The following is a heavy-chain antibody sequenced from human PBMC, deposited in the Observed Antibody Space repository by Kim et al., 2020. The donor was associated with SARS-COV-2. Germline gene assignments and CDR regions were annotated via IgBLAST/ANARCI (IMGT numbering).Heavy chain of an antibody. CDR3: ARDLLHSGYDY. Sequence: NKKYSPKFQGRATLTSDTSASTAYMELRALTSEDTAVYYCARDLLHSGYDYWGQGTLVTVSS. CDR2: NK. J-gene: IGHJ4*02. D-gene: IGHD5-12*01. V-gene: IGHV1-3*01.